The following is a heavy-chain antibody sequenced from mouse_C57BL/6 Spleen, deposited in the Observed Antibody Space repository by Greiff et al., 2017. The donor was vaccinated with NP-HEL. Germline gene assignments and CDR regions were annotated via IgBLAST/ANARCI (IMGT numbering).Heavy chain of an antibody. CDR2: IYPGDGDT. D-gene: IGHD1-1*01. CDR1: GYAFSSSW. CDR3: AIYGSSYWFAY. J-gene: IGHJ3*01. V-gene: IGHV1-82*01. Sequence: VQRVESGPELVKPGASVKISCKASGYAFSSSWMNWVKQRPGKGLEWIGRIYPGDGDTNYNGKFKGKATLTADKSSSTAYMQLSSLTSEDSAVYFCAIYGSSYWFAYWGQGTLVTVSA.